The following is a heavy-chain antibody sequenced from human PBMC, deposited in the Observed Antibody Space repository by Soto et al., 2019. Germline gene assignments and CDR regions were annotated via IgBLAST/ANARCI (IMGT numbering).Heavy chain of an antibody. CDR3: ARKRELLDAFDI. Sequence: SVKVSCKASGGTFSSYAISWVRQAPGQGLEWMGGIIPIFGTANYAQKFQGRVTITADKSTSTAYMELSSLRSEDTAVYYCARKRELLDAFDIWGQGTMVTVSS. J-gene: IGHJ3*02. D-gene: IGHD1-26*01. CDR1: GGTFSSYA. CDR2: IIPIFGTA. V-gene: IGHV1-69*06.